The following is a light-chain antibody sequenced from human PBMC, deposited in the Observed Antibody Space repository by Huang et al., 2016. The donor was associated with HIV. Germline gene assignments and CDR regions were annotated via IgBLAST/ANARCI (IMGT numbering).Light chain of an antibody. V-gene: IGKV3-11*01. Sequence: EIVLAQSPVTLSLSPGERATLACRASQSVSVYLAWYHQKAGQPPRRLIYNASNRATGIPARFSGSGSGTDFTLTISSLEPEDFAVYYCQQRSDWPPTFGRGTKVEIK. J-gene: IGKJ1*01. CDR3: QQRSDWPPT. CDR1: QSVSVY. CDR2: NAS.